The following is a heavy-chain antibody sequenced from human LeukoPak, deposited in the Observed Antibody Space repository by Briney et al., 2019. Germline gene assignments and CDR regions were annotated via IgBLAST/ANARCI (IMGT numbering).Heavy chain of an antibody. CDR3: AKNLGSSSGGYFDY. D-gene: IGHD6-6*01. J-gene: IGHJ4*02. CDR1: GFTFSTYG. V-gene: IGHV3-30*18. CDR2: ISYDGSKK. Sequence: PGTSLRLSCAASGFTFSTYGMHWVRQAPGKGLEWAAFISYDGSKKYFADSVKGRFTMSRDNSKNTLFLQMNSLRPEDTAVHHCAKNLGSSSGGYFDYWGQGTLVTVSS.